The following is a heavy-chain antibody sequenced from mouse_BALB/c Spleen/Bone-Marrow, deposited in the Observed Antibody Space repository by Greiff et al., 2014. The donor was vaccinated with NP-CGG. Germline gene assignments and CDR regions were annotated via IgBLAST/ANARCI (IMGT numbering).Heavy chain of an antibody. CDR2: IDPSDSYI. J-gene: IGHJ2*01. CDR3: ARWGYLDY. CDR1: GYTFTRFY. V-gene: IGHV1-69*02. D-gene: IGHD3-1*01. Sequence: VKLLESGAEFAKPGASVRLSCKASGYTFTRFYIHWVKQRPGQDLEWIGEIDPSDSYINYNQKFKGKATLTVDKSSSTAYMQLSSLTSEDSALYYCARWGYLDYWGQGTTLTVSS.